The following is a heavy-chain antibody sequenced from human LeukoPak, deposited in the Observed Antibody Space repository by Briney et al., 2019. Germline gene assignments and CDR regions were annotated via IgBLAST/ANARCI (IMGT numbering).Heavy chain of an antibody. CDR2: IYPGDFDN. D-gene: IGHD5-24*01. CDR1: GYGFTTNW. CDR3: ARRRRDGYNYFDF. J-gene: IGHJ4*02. Sequence: GESLKISCKGSGYGFTTNWIGWVRQTPGKGLEWMGIIYPGDFDNRYSPSFQGHVTISVDQSISTAYLQWNSLKASDTAMYYCARRRRDGYNYFDFWGQGTLVTVSS. V-gene: IGHV5-51*01.